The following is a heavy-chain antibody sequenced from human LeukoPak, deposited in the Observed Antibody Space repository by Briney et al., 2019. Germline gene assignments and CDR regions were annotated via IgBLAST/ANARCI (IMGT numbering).Heavy chain of an antibody. CDR2: IIPMFDTP. Sequence: GASVKVSCKASGGTFSSYGISWVRQAPGQGLEWMGGIIPMFDTPNYAQKFQDRVTPTADKSTSTAYMELSSLRSEDTAVYYCAGGHYFDSSGRLYYFDSWGQGTLVTVSS. CDR3: AGGHYFDSSGRLYYFDS. J-gene: IGHJ4*02. CDR1: GGTFSSYG. V-gene: IGHV1-69*06. D-gene: IGHD3-22*01.